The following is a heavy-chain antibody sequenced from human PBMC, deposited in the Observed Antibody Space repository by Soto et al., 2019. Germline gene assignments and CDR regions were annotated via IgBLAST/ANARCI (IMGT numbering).Heavy chain of an antibody. V-gene: IGHV3-23*01. CDR1: GCVGKSYT. CDR3: AKLGSSSSVDY. J-gene: IGHJ4*02. D-gene: IGHD6-6*01. Sequence: GPLCVSWADDGCVGKSYTMRWFRQAPGKGLEWVSAISGSGGSTYYADSVKGRFTISRDNSKNTLYLQMNSLRAEDTAVYYCAKLGSSSSVDYWGQGTLVTVSS. CDR2: ISGSGGST.